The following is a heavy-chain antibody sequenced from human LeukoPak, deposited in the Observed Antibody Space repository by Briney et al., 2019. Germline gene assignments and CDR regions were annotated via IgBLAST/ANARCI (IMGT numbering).Heavy chain of an antibody. D-gene: IGHD6-19*01. CDR3: ARVGAVAGGFDI. CDR2: IKSDGSST. CDR1: GFIFSSYR. Sequence: GGSLRLSCAASGFIFSSYRMHWVRQAPGKGLVWVSRIKSDGSSTSYADSVKGRFTISRDNAKNTLHLQMNSLRAEDTAVYYCARVGAVAGGFDIWGQGTMVTVSS. J-gene: IGHJ3*02. V-gene: IGHV3-74*01.